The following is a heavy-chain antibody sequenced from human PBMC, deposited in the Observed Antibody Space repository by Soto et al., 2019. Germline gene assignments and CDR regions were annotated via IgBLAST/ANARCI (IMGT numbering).Heavy chain of an antibody. CDR3: ARSQGSSTSLEIYYYYYYGMDV. J-gene: IGHJ6*02. D-gene: IGHD2-2*01. V-gene: IGHV1-69*01. CDR1: GGTFSSYA. CDR2: IIPIYGTA. Sequence: QVQLVQSGAEVQKPGSSVKVSCTASGGTFSSYAISWVRQATGQGLEWMGGIIPIYGTANYAQKFQGRVTITADESTSTAYMELSSLRSEDTAVSYCARSQGSSTSLEIYYYYYYGMDVWGQGSTVPVSS.